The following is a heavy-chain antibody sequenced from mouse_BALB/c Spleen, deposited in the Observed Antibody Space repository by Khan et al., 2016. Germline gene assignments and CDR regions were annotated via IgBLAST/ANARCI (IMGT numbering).Heavy chain of an antibody. Sequence: VQLQQSGAELVKPGASVKLSCTASGFNIKDTYMHWMIQRPEQGLEWIGRIDPANDNTKYDPKFQGKATITADTSSNTAYLQLSSLTSEATAVYYCARSYDDSWCVYWGQGTLVTVSA. CDR2: IDPANDNT. CDR1: GFNIKDTY. CDR3: ARSYDDSWCVY. V-gene: IGHV14-3*02. J-gene: IGHJ3*01. D-gene: IGHD2-4*01.